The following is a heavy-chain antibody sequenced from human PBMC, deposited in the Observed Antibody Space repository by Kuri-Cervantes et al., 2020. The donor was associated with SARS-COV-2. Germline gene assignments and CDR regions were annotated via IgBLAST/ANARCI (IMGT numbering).Heavy chain of an antibody. V-gene: IGHV5-10-1*01. CDR1: GYRFSNYW. CDR2: MDLSDSYT. Sequence: GSLRLSCKGSGYRFSNYWINWVRQMPGKGLEWMGRMDLSDSYTNYSPSFQGHVTISVDKSISTAYLQWSSLRAEDTAVYYCARDVDTAFNYWGQGTLVTVSS. CDR3: ARDVDTAFNY. D-gene: IGHD5-18*01. J-gene: IGHJ4*02.